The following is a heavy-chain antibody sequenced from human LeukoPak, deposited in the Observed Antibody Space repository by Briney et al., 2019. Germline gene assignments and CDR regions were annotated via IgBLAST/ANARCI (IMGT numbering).Heavy chain of an antibody. CDR2: ISDDENNK. Sequence: PGGSLRLSCAASGFTFSSYAMHWVRQAPGKELEWVAVISDDENNKYYADSVKGRFTISRDNSKNTLYVQVNSLGTEDTAAYYCAKGSYYDSSGSFYFDYWGQGTLVTVSS. CDR1: GFTFSSYA. D-gene: IGHD3-22*01. V-gene: IGHV3-30*04. J-gene: IGHJ4*02. CDR3: AKGSYYDSSGSFYFDY.